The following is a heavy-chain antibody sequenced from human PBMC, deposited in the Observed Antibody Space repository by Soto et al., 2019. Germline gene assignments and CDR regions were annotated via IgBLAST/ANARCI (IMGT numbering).Heavy chain of an antibody. CDR3: ARDAYEAGTRWFDP. CDR2: ISNEGNNE. J-gene: IGHJ5*02. V-gene: IGHV3-30-3*01. D-gene: IGHD2-21*01. Sequence: QVQLVESGGGVVQPGRSLRLSCAASGFTFSSHAMHWVRQAPGKGLEWVAIISNEGNNEYYADSVKARFTISRDNAKSTQHLQMNSLRSTDTAVYYCARDAYEAGTRWFDPWGQGTLITVSS. CDR1: GFTFSSHA.